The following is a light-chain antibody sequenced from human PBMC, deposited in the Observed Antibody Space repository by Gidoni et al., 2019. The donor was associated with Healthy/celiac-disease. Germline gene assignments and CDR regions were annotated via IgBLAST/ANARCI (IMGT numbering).Light chain of an antibody. CDR1: ALPKQY. CDR3: QSADSSGTYPDVV. Sequence: SYELTQPPSVSVSPGQTARITCSGDALPKQYAYWYQRKPGQAPVLVIYKDSERPSGIPERFSGSSSGTTVTLTISGVQAEDEADYYCQSADSSGTYPDVVFGGGTKLTVL. CDR2: KDS. V-gene: IGLV3-25*02. J-gene: IGLJ2*01.